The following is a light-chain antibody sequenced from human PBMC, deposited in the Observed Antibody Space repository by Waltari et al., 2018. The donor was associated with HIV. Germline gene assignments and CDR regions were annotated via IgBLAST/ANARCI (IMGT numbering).Light chain of an antibody. V-gene: IGLV1-44*01. Sequence: QSVLTQPPSVSGAPVQRVTIFCSGSGSNIRSNFVNWYQQLPVTAPRVLIYNDDQRPSGVPARFSGSKSGTTASLAISGLQSEDEAEYYCAAWDDTLNVYVFGSGTKVTVL. CDR1: GSNIRSNF. CDR2: NDD. CDR3: AAWDDTLNVYV. J-gene: IGLJ1*01.